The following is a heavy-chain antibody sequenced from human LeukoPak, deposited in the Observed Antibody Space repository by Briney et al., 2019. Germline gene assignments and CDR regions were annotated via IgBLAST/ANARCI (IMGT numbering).Heavy chain of an antibody. CDR1: GFTFSDYY. V-gene: IGHV3-11*06. D-gene: IGHD4-17*01. CDR3: ARVYGDYYFDY. J-gene: IGHJ4*02. CDR2: ISSSSSYT. Sequence: GGSLRLSCAASGFTFSDYYMSWIRQAPGKGLEWVSYISSSSSYTDYADSVKGRFTISRDNAKNSLYLQMNSLRAEDTAVYYCARVYGDYYFDYWGQGTLVTVSS.